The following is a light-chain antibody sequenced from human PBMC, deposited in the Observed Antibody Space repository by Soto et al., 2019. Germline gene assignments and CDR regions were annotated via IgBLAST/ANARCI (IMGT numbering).Light chain of an antibody. V-gene: IGKV1-16*02. CDR2: ATN. Sequence: DIQMTQSPSSLSASVGDRVTITCRASQGIKNYVAWFQQKPGRAPKSLIYATNNLQSGVPSQFSASGSGTEFTLTISSLQPDDFATYYCQQYDTSPRTFGQGTKVEI. CDR1: QGIKNY. J-gene: IGKJ1*01. CDR3: QQYDTSPRT.